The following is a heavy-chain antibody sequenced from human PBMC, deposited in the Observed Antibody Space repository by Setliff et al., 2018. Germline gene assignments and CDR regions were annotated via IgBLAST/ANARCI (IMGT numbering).Heavy chain of an antibody. CDR2: MNPNSGNT. J-gene: IGHJ4*01. Sequence: EASVKVSCKASGYTFTSYDINWVRQATGQGLEWMGWMNPNSGNTGYAQKFQGRVTITRNTSISTAYMELSSLRSEDTAVYYCARRGLGYDFWSGYYTMYYFDYWG. CDR3: ARRGLGYDFWSGYYTMYYFDY. D-gene: IGHD3-3*01. V-gene: IGHV1-8*03. CDR1: GYTFTSYD.